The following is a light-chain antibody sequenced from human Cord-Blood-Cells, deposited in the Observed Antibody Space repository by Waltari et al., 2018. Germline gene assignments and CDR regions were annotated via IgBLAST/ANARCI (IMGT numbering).Light chain of an antibody. J-gene: IGKJ4*01. CDR2: GAS. CDR3: QQYGSSPPLT. V-gene: IGKV3-20*01. CDR1: QSVSSSY. Sequence: DIVLTQSPGTLSLSPGERATLSCRASQSVSSSYLAWYQQKPGQAPRLLIYGASSRATGIPDRFSGSGSGTDFTLTISRLEPKDFAVYYCQQYGSSPPLTFGGGTKVEIK.